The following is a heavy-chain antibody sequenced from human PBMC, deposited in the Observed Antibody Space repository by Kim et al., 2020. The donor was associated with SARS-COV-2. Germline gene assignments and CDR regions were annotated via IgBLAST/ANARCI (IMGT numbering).Heavy chain of an antibody. D-gene: IGHD3-22*01. J-gene: IGHJ5*02. CDR1: GGSISSGGYY. V-gene: IGHV4-31*03. CDR2: IYYSGST. Sequence: SETLSLTCTVSGGSISSGGYYWSWIRQHPGKGLEWIGYIYYSGSTYYNPSLKSRVTISVDTSKNQFSLKLSSVTAADTAVYYCARGSHYYDSSGYYNNWFDPWGQGTLVTVSS. CDR3: ARGSHYYDSSGYYNNWFDP.